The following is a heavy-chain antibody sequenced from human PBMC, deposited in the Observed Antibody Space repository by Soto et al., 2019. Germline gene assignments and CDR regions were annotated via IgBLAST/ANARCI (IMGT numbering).Heavy chain of an antibody. CDR2: IIPIFGTA. V-gene: IGHV1-69*13. CDR3: ARGREVQRWTRLYAFDI. Sequence: ASVKVSCKASGGTFSSYAISWVRQAPGQGLEWMGGIIPIFGTANYAQKFQGRVTITADESTSTAYMELSSLRSEDTAVYYCARGREVQRWTRLYAFDIWGKGTMVTVS. CDR1: GGTFSSYA. D-gene: IGHD1-26*01. J-gene: IGHJ3*02.